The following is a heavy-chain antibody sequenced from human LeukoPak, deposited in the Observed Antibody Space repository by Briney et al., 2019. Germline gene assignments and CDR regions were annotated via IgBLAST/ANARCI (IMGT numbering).Heavy chain of an antibody. CDR3: ARNFYCGGDCAISYFDY. CDR1: GFAISDYS. J-gene: IGHJ4*02. Sequence: PXXSLRLSCAASGFAISDYSMNWVRQVPGKGLEWVSYISSSSNKVYYADSVKGRFTISRDNAKNSLFLQMNSLRADDTAVYYCARNFYCGGDCAISYFDYWGQGTLVTVSS. CDR2: ISSSSNKV. D-gene: IGHD2-21*02. V-gene: IGHV3-48*01.